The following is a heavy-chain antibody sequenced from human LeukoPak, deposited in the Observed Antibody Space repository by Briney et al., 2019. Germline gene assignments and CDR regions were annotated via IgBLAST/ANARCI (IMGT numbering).Heavy chain of an antibody. CDR2: IGSDNKP. J-gene: IGHJ4*02. D-gene: IGHD1-26*01. V-gene: IGHV3-23*05. CDR3: ARSSGTYYPFAF. Sequence: PGGSLRLSCEASGFTFSAYAMTWVRQAPGKGLEWVSSIGSDNKPHYSESVKGRFAISRDNSKNILFLQMNSLRAEDTAVYYCARSSGTYYPFAFWGQGALVTVSS. CDR1: GFTFSAYA.